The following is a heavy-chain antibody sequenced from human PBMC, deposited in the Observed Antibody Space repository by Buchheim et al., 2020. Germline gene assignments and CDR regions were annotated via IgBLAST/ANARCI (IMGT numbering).Heavy chain of an antibody. D-gene: IGHD6-19*01. J-gene: IGHJ4*02. V-gene: IGHV3-7*01. CDR3: ALAVAGYFDY. CDR2: IKQDGSEK. Sequence: EVQLVESGGGLVQPGGSLRLSCAASEFTFSIFWMSWVRQAPGKGLEWVANIKQDGSEKYYVDSVKGRFTISRDNAKNSLYLQMNSLRAEDTAVYYCALAVAGYFDYWGQGTL. CDR1: EFTFSIFW.